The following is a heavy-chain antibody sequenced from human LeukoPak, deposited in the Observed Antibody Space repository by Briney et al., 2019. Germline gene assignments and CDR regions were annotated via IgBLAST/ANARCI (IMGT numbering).Heavy chain of an antibody. V-gene: IGHV3-43*01. D-gene: IGHD4-23*01. J-gene: IGHJ6*03. CDR3: AKSDGGDYYYYYMDV. CDR2: ISWDGGST. CDR1: GFTFDDYT. Sequence: GGSLRLSCAASGFTFDDYTMHWVRQAPGKGLEWVSLISWDGGSTYYADSVKGRFTISRDNSKNSLYLQMNSLRTEDTALYYCAKSDGGDYYYYYMDVWGKGTTVTVSS.